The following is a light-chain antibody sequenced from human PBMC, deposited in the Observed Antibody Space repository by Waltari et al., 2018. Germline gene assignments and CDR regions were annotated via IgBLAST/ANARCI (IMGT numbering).Light chain of an antibody. V-gene: IGKV3-15*01. CDR3: QQYNDWPPLT. Sequence: EILMTQSPATSPVSPGERVTLYCRASQSIGTNLACYQHKRGQAPRLLIYSASARPPGIPARFRGSGSGTEFTLTISSLQSEDFAVYYCQQYNDWPPLTFGQGTRLEIK. CDR2: SAS. J-gene: IGKJ5*01. CDR1: QSIGTN.